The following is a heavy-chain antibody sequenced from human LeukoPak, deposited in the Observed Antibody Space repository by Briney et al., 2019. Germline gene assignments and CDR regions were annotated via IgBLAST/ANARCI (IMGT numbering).Heavy chain of an antibody. Sequence: SETLSLTCTVSGGSISSYYWSWIRQPPGKGLEWIGYIYYSGSTNYNPSLKSRVTISVDTSKNQFSLELSSVTAADTAVYYCARPTELRGFDLWGRGTLVTVSS. V-gene: IGHV4-59*08. CDR1: GGSISSYY. D-gene: IGHD1-7*01. CDR3: ARPTELRGFDL. CDR2: IYYSGST. J-gene: IGHJ2*01.